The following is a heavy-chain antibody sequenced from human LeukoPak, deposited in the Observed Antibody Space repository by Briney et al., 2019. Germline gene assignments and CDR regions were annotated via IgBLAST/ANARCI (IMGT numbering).Heavy chain of an antibody. CDR1: GFTVSSNE. V-gene: IGHV3-38-3*01. CDR2: ISGGST. CDR3: AKARDYYYYYYMDV. J-gene: IGHJ6*03. Sequence: PGGSLRLSCAASGFTVSSNEMSWVRQAPGKGLEWVSSISGGSTYYADSVKGRFTISRDNSRNTLSLQMNSLRAEDTAVYYCAKARDYYYYYYMDVWGKGTTVTVSS.